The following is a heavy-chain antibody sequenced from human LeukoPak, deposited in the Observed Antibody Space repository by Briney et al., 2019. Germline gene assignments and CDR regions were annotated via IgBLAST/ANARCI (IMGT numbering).Heavy chain of an antibody. D-gene: IGHD5-18*01. J-gene: IGHJ4*02. V-gene: IGHV4-30-2*01. CDR3: AREGGYSYAGYYFDY. Sequence: SQTLSLTCAVSGGSISSGGYSWSWIRQPPGKGLEWIGYIYHSGSTYYNPSLKSRVTISVDRSKNQFSLKLSSVTAADTAVYYCAREGGYSYAGYYFDYWGQGTLVTVSS. CDR1: GGSISSGGYS. CDR2: IYHSGST.